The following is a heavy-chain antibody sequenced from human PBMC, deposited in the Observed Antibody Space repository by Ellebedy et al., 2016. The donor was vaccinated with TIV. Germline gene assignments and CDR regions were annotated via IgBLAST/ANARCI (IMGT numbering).Heavy chain of an antibody. CDR1: GFTLSNYD. J-gene: IGHJ4*02. Sequence: GESLKISCAASGFTLSNYDMNWARQAPGKGLEWLAYISTDSGAIYYADSVKGRFTISRDNSKNTLYIQMNSLRAEDTAVYYCARDAADNGGKLDDWGQGALVTVSS. CDR3: ARDAADNGGKLDD. V-gene: IGHV3-48*01. CDR2: ISTDSGAI. D-gene: IGHD4-23*01.